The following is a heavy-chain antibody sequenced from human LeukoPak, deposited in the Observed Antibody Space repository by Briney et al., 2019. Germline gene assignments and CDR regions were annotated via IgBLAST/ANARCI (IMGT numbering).Heavy chain of an antibody. CDR1: GGTFSRYA. Sequence: ASVKVSCKASGGTFSRYAISWVRQAPGQGLEWMGIINPSGGSTSYAQKFQGRVTMTRDTSTSTVHMELSSLRSEDTAVYYCARRGDYYDSSGTNWFDPWGQGTLVTVSS. J-gene: IGHJ5*02. CDR3: ARRGDYYDSSGTNWFDP. CDR2: INPSGGST. V-gene: IGHV1-46*01. D-gene: IGHD3-22*01.